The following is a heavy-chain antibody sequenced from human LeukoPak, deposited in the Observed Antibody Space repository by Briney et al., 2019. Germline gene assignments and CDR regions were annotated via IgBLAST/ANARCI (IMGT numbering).Heavy chain of an antibody. CDR3: ARVRLLRGVYHYGMDV. Sequence: GGSLRLSCAASGFTFSSYSMNWVRQAPGKGLEWVSSISSSSYIYYADSVKGRFTISRDNAKNSLYLQMNSLRAEDTAVYYCARVRLLRGVYHYGMDVWGQGTTVTVSS. D-gene: IGHD2-8*02. V-gene: IGHV3-21*01. J-gene: IGHJ6*02. CDR1: GFTFSSYS. CDR2: ISSSSYI.